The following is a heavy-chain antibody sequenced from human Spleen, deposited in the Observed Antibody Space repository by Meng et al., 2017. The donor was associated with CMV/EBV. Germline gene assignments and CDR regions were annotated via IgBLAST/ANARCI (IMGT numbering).Heavy chain of an antibody. D-gene: IGHD6-13*01. CDR1: GGSITSYY. J-gene: IGHJ4*02. V-gene: IGHV4-59*01. Sequence: SETLSLTCTVSGGSITSYYWSWIRQPPGKGLEWIGYIYYSERTNYNTSLKTRVTISVDTSKDQFSLKLNSVRAADTAVYYCASHGASGTRFDYWAQGTLVTVSS. CDR3: ASHGASGTRFDY. CDR2: IYYSERT.